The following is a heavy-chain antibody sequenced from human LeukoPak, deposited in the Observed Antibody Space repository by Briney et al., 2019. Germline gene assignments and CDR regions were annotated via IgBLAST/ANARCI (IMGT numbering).Heavy chain of an antibody. Sequence: ASVRASCTASGYNFYGYYIHWVRQAPGQGLEWMAWINPNTDETHFAQKFQDRVTLSRDNSISTAYLELRSLRYDDTAVYYCARGEGIVGSTGLSYWGQGTLVSVSS. V-gene: IGHV1-2*02. CDR2: INPNTDET. CDR1: GYNFYGYY. CDR3: ARGEGIVGSTGLSY. J-gene: IGHJ4*02. D-gene: IGHD1-26*01.